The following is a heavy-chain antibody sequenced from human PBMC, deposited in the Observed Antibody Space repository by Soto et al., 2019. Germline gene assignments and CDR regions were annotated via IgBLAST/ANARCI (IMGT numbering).Heavy chain of an antibody. D-gene: IGHD1-1*01. J-gene: IGHJ6*02. CDR1: GSTFTSYA. CDR2: INAGNGNT. CDR3: ARERQLERYYYYVMDV. Sequence: ASVKVSCKASGSTFTSYAMHWVRQAPGQRLEWMGWINAGNGNTKYSQKFQGRVTITADKSTSTAYMELSSLRSEDTAVYYCARERQLERYYYYVMDVWGQGTTVTVSS. V-gene: IGHV1-3*01.